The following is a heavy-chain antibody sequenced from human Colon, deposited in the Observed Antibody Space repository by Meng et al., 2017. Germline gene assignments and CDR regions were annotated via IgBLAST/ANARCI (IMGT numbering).Heavy chain of an antibody. CDR1: GFTFSSYG. V-gene: IGHV3-33*01. Sequence: GESLKISCAASGFTFSSYGMHWVRQAPGKGLEWVAVIWYDGSNKYYADSVKGQFTISRDNSKNTLYLQMNSLRAEDTAVYYCARAQYYYDSSGYWTPYYFDYWGQGTLVTVSS. CDR3: ARAQYYYDSSGYWTPYYFDY. D-gene: IGHD3-22*01. J-gene: IGHJ4*02. CDR2: IWYDGSNK.